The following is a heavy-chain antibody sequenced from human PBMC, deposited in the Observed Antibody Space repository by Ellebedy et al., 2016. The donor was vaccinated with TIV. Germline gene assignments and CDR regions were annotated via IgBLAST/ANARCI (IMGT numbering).Heavy chain of an antibody. CDR3: ARGYDNRGFYDCPFDH. V-gene: IGHV4-59*01. J-gene: IGHJ4*02. CDR1: GGSISSYY. CDR2: VYYSGST. D-gene: IGHD3-22*01. Sequence: MPSETLSLTCTVSGGSISSYYWSWIRQPPGKGLEWIGYVYYSGSTKYNPSLKSRVTISVDTSKNQFSLTLTSVTAADTAVYYCARGYDNRGFYDCPFDHWGQGILVTVSS.